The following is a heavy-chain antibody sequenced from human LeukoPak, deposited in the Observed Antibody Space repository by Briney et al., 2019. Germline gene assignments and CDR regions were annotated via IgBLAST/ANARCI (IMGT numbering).Heavy chain of an antibody. J-gene: IGHJ3*02. CDR2: IYPGDSDT. CDR1: GYSFTSYW. D-gene: IGHD3-22*01. V-gene: IGHV5-51*01. CDR3: ARRDDSSGYNDAFDI. Sequence: GESLQISCKGSGYSFTSYWIGWVRQMPGKGLEWMGIIYPGDSDTRYSPSFQGQVTISADKSISTAYLQWSSLKASDTAMYYCARRDDSSGYNDAFDIWGQGTMVTVSS.